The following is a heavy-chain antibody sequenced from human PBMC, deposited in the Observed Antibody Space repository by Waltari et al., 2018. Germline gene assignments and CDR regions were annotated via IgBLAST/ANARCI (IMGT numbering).Heavy chain of an antibody. CDR2: LFHGGTS. D-gene: IGHD3-16*01. CDR1: DHSITTGDY. V-gene: IGHV4-38-2*01. CDR3: ARRHVKFGSPYFDS. Sequence: QVQLQESGPRLVKPSETLSLTCSVSDHSITTGDYWGWIRQSPGEGLEWLGSLFHGGTSYYNPSLKSRVAVSIDTSKNQFSLNLTSVTAADTAVYYCARRHVKFGSPYFDSWGRGILVTVSS. J-gene: IGHJ4*02.